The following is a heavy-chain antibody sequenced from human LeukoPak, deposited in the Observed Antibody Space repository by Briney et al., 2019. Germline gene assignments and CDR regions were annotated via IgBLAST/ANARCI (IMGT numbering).Heavy chain of an antibody. V-gene: IGHV4-39*07. CDR2: IFYSGRT. CDR3: AREGSYYYDSSDPGGAFDI. CDR1: GGSISSSTYY. D-gene: IGHD3-22*01. J-gene: IGHJ4*02. Sequence: PSETLSLTCTVSGGSISSSTYYWGWIRQPPGKGLEWIGSIFYSGRTYYNPSLKSRVTMSVDTSKNQFSLRLSSVTAADTAVYYCAREGSYYYDSSDPGGAFDIWGQGTLVTVSS.